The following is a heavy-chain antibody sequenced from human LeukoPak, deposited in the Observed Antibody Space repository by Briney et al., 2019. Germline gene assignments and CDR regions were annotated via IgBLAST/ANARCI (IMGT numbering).Heavy chain of an antibody. V-gene: IGHV1-2*02. J-gene: IGHJ4*02. CDR3: ARGTRIAAELKSPFDN. D-gene: IGHD6-13*01. Sequence: ASVKVSCKTSGYTFTDYYMHWVRQAPGQGLGWMGWISPDSGGTDYAQKFQDRVTMTRDTSISTAYMELGSLRSDDTAVYSCARGTRIAAELKSPFDNWGQGTLVTVSS. CDR2: ISPDSGGT. CDR1: GYTFTDYY.